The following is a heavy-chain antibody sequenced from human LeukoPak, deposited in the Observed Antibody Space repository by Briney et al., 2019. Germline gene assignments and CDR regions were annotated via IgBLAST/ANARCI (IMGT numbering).Heavy chain of an antibody. CDR1: GASITSYY. Sequence: PSETLSLACTVSGASITSYYWSWIRQPAGKGLEWIGRMYISGSTNYNPSLKSRVTMSVDTSKNQFSLKLSSVTAADTAVYYCARVHSSGSWSWGIDYWGQGTLVTVSS. V-gene: IGHV4-4*07. CDR2: MYISGST. J-gene: IGHJ4*02. D-gene: IGHD3-22*01. CDR3: ARVHSSGSWSWGIDY.